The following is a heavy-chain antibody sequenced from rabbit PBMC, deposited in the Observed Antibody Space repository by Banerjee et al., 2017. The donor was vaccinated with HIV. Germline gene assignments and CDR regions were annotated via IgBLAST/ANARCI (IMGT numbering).Heavy chain of an antibody. V-gene: IGHV1S47*01. Sequence: QEQLVESGGGLVQPGGSLTLSCKASGFDFSRFGMSWVRQAPGKGLEWIGYIDPIFGGTCATSWVNGPFTISSHNAQNTLFLQLNSLTVADTATYFCVRNSGWGVSYFTLWGPGTLVTVS. J-gene: IGHJ4*01. CDR1: GFDFSRFG. CDR2: IDPIFGGT. D-gene: IGHD4-1*01. CDR3: VRNSGWGVSYFTL.